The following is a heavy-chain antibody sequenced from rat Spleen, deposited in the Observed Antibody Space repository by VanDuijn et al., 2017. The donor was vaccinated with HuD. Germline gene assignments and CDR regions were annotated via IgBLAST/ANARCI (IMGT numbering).Heavy chain of an antibody. D-gene: IGHD1-4*01. CDR1: GFTFSDYG. CDR2: INYDGGTP. J-gene: IGHJ1*01. V-gene: IGHV5-29*01. Sequence: EVQMVESGGGLVQPGRSLKLSCAASGFTFSDYGMAWVRQAPTKGLEWVATINYDGGTPYYRDSVKGRFTISRDNAKSTLSLQMDSLRSEDTATYYCARHEVYLHWYFDFWGPGTMVTVSS. CDR3: ARHEVYLHWYFDF.